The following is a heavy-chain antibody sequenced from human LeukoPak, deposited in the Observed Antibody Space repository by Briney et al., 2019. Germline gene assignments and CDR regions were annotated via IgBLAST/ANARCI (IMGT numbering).Heavy chain of an antibody. CDR1: GFYGSSRY. CDR3: AVYYYGSFPPTNFDY. CDR2: IYTDGST. J-gene: IGHJ4*02. Sequence: GSLKLSCAVSGFYGSSRYLSWVRPASGKGLEWVSFIYTDGSTYYAESVKGRFTISRDISKNTAYLQMNSLRAEDTALYFCAVYYYGSFPPTNFDYWGQGTLVTVSS. D-gene: IGHD3-10*01. V-gene: IGHV3-66*01.